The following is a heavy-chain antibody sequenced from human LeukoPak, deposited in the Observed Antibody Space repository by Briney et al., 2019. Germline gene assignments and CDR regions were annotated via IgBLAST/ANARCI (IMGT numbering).Heavy chain of an antibody. J-gene: IGHJ5*02. D-gene: IGHD6-19*01. Sequence: GGSLRLSCAASGFTFSSYWMSWVRQAPGKGLEWVANIKQDGSEKYYVDSVKGRFTISRDNAKNPLYLQMNSLRAEDTAVYYCARDFSGIAVAGHPGNQNWFDPWGQGTLVTVSS. V-gene: IGHV3-7*01. CDR2: IKQDGSEK. CDR3: ARDFSGIAVAGHPGNQNWFDP. CDR1: GFTFSSYW.